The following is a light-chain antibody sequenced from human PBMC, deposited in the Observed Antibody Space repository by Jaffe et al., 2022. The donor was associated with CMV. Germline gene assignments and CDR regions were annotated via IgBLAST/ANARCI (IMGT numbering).Light chain of an antibody. J-gene: IGLJ2*01. CDR3: GTWDDSLNDRVV. CDR1: SSNVGFNY. V-gene: IGLV1-47*01. CDR2: RNN. Sequence: QSVLTQPPSASGTPGETVTISCSGSSSNVGFNYVYWYQHLPGTAPKLLIYRNNQRPSGVPDRFSGSNSGTSASLAINGLRSEDEADYYCGTWDDSLNDRVVFGGGTKLTVL.